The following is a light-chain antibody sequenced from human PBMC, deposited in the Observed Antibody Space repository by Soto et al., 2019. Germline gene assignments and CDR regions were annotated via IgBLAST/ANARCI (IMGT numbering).Light chain of an antibody. J-gene: IGKJ4*02. CDR3: HQRSNWPST. V-gene: IGKV3-11*01. Sequence: EIVLTQSPATLSLSPGERAPLSCRASQSVVGSLAWYQQKPGQAPRLLIYDASTRATGIPARFSGSGSGTDFTLTISSLEPEDFAVYYCHQRSNWPSTFGGGTKVEIK. CDR2: DAS. CDR1: QSVVGS.